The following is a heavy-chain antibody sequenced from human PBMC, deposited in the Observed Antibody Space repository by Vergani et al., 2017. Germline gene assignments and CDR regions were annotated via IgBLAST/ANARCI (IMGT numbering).Heavy chain of an antibody. CDR1: GFTFSSHG. V-gene: IGHV3-30*18. J-gene: IGHJ4*02. D-gene: IGHD2-2*02. CDR3: AKEGTYCSSTSCYTVIIDY. Sequence: QVQLVESGGGVVQPGRSLRLSCAASGFTFSSHGMHWVRQAPGKGLEWVAVISYDGSNKYYADSVKGRFTISRDNSKNTLYLQMNSLRAEDTAVYYCAKEGTYCSSTSCYTVIIDYWGQGTLVTVSS. CDR2: ISYDGSNK.